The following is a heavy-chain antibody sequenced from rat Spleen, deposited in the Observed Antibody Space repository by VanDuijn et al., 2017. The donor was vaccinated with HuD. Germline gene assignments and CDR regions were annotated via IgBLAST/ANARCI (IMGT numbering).Heavy chain of an antibody. V-gene: IGHV5S23*01. D-gene: IGHD1-9*01. CDR1: GFTFSDYD. J-gene: IGHJ3*01. Sequence: EVQLVESGGGLVQPGRSLKLSCAASGFTFSDYDMAWVRQAPAKGLEWVASIGPSGGNTYYRDSVKGRFTVSRDNAKSTLSLQMDSLRSEDTATYYCARQGAASYYGYNRFAYWGQGTLVTVSS. CDR3: ARQGAASYYGYNRFAY. CDR2: IGPSGGNT.